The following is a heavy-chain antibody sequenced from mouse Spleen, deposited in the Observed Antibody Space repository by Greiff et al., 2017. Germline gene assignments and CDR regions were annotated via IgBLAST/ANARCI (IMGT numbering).Heavy chain of an antibody. Sequence: VQLQQSGAELVRPGASVKLSCTASGFNIKDDYMHWVKQRPEQGLEWIGWIDPENGDTEYASKFQGKATITADTSSNTAYLQLSSLTSEDTAVYYCTTTPYDGAMDYWGQGTSVTVSS. J-gene: IGHJ4*01. CDR2: IDPENGDT. CDR3: TTTPYDGAMDY. V-gene: IGHV14-4*01. D-gene: IGHD2-10*01. CDR1: GFNIKDDY.